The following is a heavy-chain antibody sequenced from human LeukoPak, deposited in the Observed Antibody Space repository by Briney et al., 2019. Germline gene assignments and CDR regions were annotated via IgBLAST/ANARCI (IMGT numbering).Heavy chain of an antibody. D-gene: IGHD5-24*01. Sequence: ASVKVSCKASGYTFTAYSMHWVRQAPGQGLEYMGWINPNSGDTNYAQKFQGRVTMTRDTSMGTAYMELSGLRFDDTAVYYCARDRRGEMADYYYYYYMDVWGKGTTVTVSS. CDR2: INPNSGDT. V-gene: IGHV1-2*02. J-gene: IGHJ6*03. CDR3: ARDRRGEMADYYYYYYMDV. CDR1: GYTFTAYS.